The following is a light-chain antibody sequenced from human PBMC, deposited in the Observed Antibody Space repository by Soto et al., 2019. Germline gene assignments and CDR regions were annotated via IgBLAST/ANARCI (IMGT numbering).Light chain of an antibody. V-gene: IGKV3-20*01. CDR3: QQYGTSPWT. CDR1: QSVIYSF. J-gene: IGKJ1*01. CDR2: GAS. Sequence: EIVLTQSPGTLSLSPGERATLSCRASQSVIYSFLAWYQQKPGQAPRLLIYGASTRATVIPDRFSGSGSGTDFTLTINRLEPEDFAVYYCQQYGTSPWTFGQGAKVEIK.